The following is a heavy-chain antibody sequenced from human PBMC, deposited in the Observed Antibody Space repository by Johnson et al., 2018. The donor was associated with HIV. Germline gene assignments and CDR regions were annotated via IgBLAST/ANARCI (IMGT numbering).Heavy chain of an antibody. CDR2: IGTAGDT. V-gene: IGHV3-13*01. D-gene: IGHD3-22*01. Sequence: MQLVESGGGLVQPGGSLRLSCAASGFTFSSYDMHWVRQATGKGLEWVSAIGTAGDTYYVDSVKGRFTSSRDNSKNTLYLQMNSLRTEDTAMYYCAKGQSSGYPKDAFDIWGRGTIVTISS. CDR1: GFTFSSYD. J-gene: IGHJ3*02. CDR3: AKGQSSGYPKDAFDI.